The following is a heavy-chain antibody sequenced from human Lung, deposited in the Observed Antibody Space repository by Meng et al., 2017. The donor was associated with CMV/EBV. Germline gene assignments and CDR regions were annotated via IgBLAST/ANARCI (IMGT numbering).Heavy chain of an antibody. CDR2: INPNSGGT. CDR3: ARVRSRGMDV. V-gene: IGHV1-2*02. J-gene: IGHJ6*02. Sequence: ASXXVSCKASGYTFTGYYMHWVQQAPGQGLEWMGWINPNSGGTNYAQKFQGRVTMTRDTSISTAYMELSRLRSDDTAVYYCARVRSRGMDVWGQGPTVTVSS. CDR1: GYTFTGYY. D-gene: IGHD3-16*01.